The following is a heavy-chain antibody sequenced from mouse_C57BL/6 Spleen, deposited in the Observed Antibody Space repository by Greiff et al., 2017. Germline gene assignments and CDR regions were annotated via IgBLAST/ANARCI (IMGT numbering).Heavy chain of an antibody. J-gene: IGHJ2*01. D-gene: IGHD2-1*01. CDR3: ARGGNYGNYEDVYYFDY. CDR1: GYTFTSYW. CDR2: IYPGSGST. V-gene: IGHV1-55*01. Sequence: QVQLQQPGAELVKPGASVKMSCKASGYTFTSYWITWVKQRPGQGLEWIGDIYPGSGSTNYNEKFKSKATLTVDTSSSTAYMQLSSLTSEDSAVYYCARGGNYGNYEDVYYFDYWGQGTTLTVSS.